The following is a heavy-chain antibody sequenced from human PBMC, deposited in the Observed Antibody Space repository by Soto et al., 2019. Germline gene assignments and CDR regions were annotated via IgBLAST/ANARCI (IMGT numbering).Heavy chain of an antibody. CDR3: ARRDYYDSSGYYWIMWAFDI. D-gene: IGHD3-22*01. V-gene: IGHV1-18*04. J-gene: IGHJ3*02. CDR2: ISAYNGNT. CDR1: GYTFTSYG. Sequence: GASLKVSCKASGYTFTSYGISWVLQAPGQGLEWMGWISAYNGNTNYAQKLQGRVTMTTDTSTSTAYMELRSLRSDDTAVYYCARRDYYDSSGYYWIMWAFDIWGQGXMVTV.